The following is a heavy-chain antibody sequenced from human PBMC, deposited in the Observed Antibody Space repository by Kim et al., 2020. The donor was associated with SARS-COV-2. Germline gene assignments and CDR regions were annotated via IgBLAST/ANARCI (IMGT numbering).Heavy chain of an antibody. Sequence: GGSLRLSCAASGFSFRNYGMHWVRQAPGKGLEWVAVIRYDERNKYYADSVKGRFTISRDNSKNMLYLQMNSLRAEDTAVYYCASEGGRWLQLEWDYWGQGTLVTVSS. V-gene: IGHV3-33*01. CDR1: GFSFRNYG. CDR3: ASEGGRWLQLEWDY. J-gene: IGHJ4*02. D-gene: IGHD5-18*01. CDR2: IRYDERNK.